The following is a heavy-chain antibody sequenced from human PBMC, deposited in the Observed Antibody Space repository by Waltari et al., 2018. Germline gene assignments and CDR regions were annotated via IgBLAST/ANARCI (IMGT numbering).Heavy chain of an antibody. CDR1: GYSISSGYY. V-gene: IGHV3-23*01. D-gene: IGHD7-27*01. CDR2: INSGGDST. CDR3: ATSLTGAFDY. J-gene: IGHJ4*02. Sequence: VQLQESGPGLVKPSETLSLTCAVSGYSISSGYYWGWIRQPPGKGLECVSGINSGGDSTAYVDSVKGRFTISRDNSKNTLYLQMNSLRAEDTAVYYCATSLTGAFDYWGQGTLVTVSS.